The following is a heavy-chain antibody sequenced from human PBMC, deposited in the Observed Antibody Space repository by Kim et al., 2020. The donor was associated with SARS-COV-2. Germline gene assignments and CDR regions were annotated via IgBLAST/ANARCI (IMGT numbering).Heavy chain of an antibody. CDR2: ITRDSSYI. Sequence: GGSLRLSCAASGFTFSRYGMKWVRQAPGKGLEWVASITRDSSYIYYADSVEGRFTIARDNAKNSVYLQMNSLRTEDTAVYYCAKGERGDSYAYGMDFWGQGTSVTVSS. V-gene: IGHV3-21*01. CDR1: GFTFSRYG. CDR3: AKGERGDSYAYGMDF. D-gene: IGHD2-21*02. J-gene: IGHJ6*02.